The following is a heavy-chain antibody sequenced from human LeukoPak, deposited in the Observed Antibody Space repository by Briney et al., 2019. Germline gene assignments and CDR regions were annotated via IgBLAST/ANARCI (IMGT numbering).Heavy chain of an antibody. CDR3: ARDLPTASPRLWFGELGNFFDP. J-gene: IGHJ5*02. D-gene: IGHD3-10*01. Sequence: ASVKVSCKASGYTFTSYGISWVRQAPGQGLEWMGWISAYNGNTNYAQKLQGRVTMTTDTSTSTAYMEPRSLRSDDTAVYYCARDLPTASPRLWFGELGNFFDPWGQGTLVTVSS. V-gene: IGHV1-18*01. CDR1: GYTFTSYG. CDR2: ISAYNGNT.